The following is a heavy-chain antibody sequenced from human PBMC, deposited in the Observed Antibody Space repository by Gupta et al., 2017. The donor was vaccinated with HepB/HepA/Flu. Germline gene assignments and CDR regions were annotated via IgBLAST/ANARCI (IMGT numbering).Heavy chain of an antibody. V-gene: IGHV3-7*01. CDR1: GFTFSSYW. J-gene: IGHJ4*02. CDR3: ARDLRDGAGAVGN. Sequence: EVQLVESGGGLVQPGGSLRLSCAASGFTFSSYWMSWVRQAPGKGLEWVANIKQDGSEKYYVDSVKGRFTSSRDNAKNSLYLQMNSLRAEDTAGYDCARDLRDGAGAVGNGGQGTLVTVSS. CDR2: IKQDGSEK. D-gene: IGHD6-19*01.